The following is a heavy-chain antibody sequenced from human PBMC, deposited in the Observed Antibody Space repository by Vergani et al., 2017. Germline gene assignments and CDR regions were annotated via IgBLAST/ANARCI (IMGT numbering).Heavy chain of an antibody. V-gene: IGHV1-18*01. Sequence: QVQLVQSGAEVKKPGAPVKVSCKASGYTFTSYGISWVRQAPGQGLEWMGWISAYNGNTNYAQKLQGRVTMTTDTSTSTAYMELRSLRSDDTAVYYCARAPGRRCSGGSCCSSFRWFDPWGQGALVTVFS. CDR2: ISAYNGNT. D-gene: IGHD2-15*01. CDR3: ARAPGRRCSGGSCCSSFRWFDP. CDR1: GYTFTSYG. J-gene: IGHJ5*02.